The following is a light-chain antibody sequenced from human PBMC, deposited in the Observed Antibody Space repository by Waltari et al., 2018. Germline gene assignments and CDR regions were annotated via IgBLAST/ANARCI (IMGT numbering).Light chain of an antibody. Sequence: DIQMTQSPSSLSASVGGTITITCQSSQGIGLNLNWYQQKPGKAPKLLISSTSSLQSGIPSRFSGSGSGTDFTLTISSLLPEDFATYYCQQGYSYPRTFGQGTKVEIK. CDR2: STS. CDR3: QQGYSYPRT. CDR1: QGIGLN. V-gene: IGKV1-39*01. J-gene: IGKJ1*01.